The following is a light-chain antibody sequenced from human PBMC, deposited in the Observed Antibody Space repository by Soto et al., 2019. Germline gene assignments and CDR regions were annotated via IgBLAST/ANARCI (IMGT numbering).Light chain of an antibody. Sequence: EIVLTQSPGILSLSPGQRVTLSCRASQSVSNDFLAWYQQKPGQAPRLLIYGASTRATDVPDRFSGSGSAADFTLTISRLEPEDFAVYYCQQYGSSPPRTFGQGTKVEMK. J-gene: IGKJ1*01. CDR2: GAS. CDR3: QQYGSSPPRT. CDR1: QSVSNDF. V-gene: IGKV3-20*01.